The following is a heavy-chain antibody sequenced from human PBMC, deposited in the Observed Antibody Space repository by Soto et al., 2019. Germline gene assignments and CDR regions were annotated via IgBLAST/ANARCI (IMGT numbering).Heavy chain of an antibody. CDR1: GYSISSGYY. J-gene: IGHJ5*02. CDR3: ARVGPWVPYYYDSSPYTFENWFDH. V-gene: IGHV4-38-2*01. D-gene: IGHD3-22*01. CDR2: SYHGGST. Sequence: ETLSRNCAVSGYSISSGYYWGWLRQPPVKGLEWIGSSYHGGSTYYNPSLNSRVTLSIDMTNNHVSLILNSVTAADTAVYYCARVGPWVPYYYDSSPYTFENWFDHWGQGTLVTVSS.